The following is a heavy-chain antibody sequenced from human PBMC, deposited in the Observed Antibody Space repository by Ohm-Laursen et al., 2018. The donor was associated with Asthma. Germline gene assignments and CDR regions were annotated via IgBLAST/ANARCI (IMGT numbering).Heavy chain of an antibody. CDR1: GFIVNDYF. Sequence: SLRLSCTASGFIVNDYFMHWVRQRPGEGLVWISHLFPDGRSSNYADSVRGRFTFSRNDAQNTVYLQMHSLRVDDTAVYFCARGNVEGVLWGQGTLVTVSS. V-gene: IGHV3-74*01. J-gene: IGHJ4*02. CDR3: ARGNVEGVL. CDR2: LFPDGRSS.